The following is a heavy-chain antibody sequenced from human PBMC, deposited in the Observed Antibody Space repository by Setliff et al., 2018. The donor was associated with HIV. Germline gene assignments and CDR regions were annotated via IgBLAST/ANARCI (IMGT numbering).Heavy chain of an antibody. J-gene: IGHJ4*02. CDR3: ARRVPPIPSGDLDY. Sequence: ASVKVSCKASGYTFTGYDINWVRQATGQGLEWMGWMNPDSGNTGYTQKFQGRVTMTRNTSISTAYMELRSLRSDDTAVYYCARRVPPIPSGDLDYWGQGTLVTVSS. V-gene: IGHV1-8*01. CDR2: MNPDSGNT. CDR1: GYTFTGYD. D-gene: IGHD4-17*01.